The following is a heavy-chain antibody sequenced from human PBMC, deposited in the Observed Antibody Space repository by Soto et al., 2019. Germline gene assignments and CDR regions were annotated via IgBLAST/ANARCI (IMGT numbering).Heavy chain of an antibody. CDR3: ARAYCSGGSCYSDY. J-gene: IGHJ4*02. CDR2: IYYSGST. V-gene: IGHV4-59*01. CDR1: GGSISSYY. Sequence: PSETLSLTCTVSGGSISSYYWSWIRQPPGKGLEWIGYIYYSGSTNYNPSLKSRVTISVDTSKNQFSLKLSSVTAADTAVYHCARAYCSGGSCYSDYWGQGTLVTVSS. D-gene: IGHD2-15*01.